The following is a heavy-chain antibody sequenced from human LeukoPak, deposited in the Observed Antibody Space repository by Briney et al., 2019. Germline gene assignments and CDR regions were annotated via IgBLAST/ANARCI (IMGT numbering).Heavy chain of an antibody. CDR1: GFTFSDYY. V-gene: IGHV3-11*01. CDR2: ISSSGSTI. D-gene: IGHD3-9*01. J-gene: IGHJ6*03. CDR3: ASLPRDLTYYYYYMDV. Sequence: GGSLRLSCAASGFTFSDYYMSWIRQAPGKGPEWVSYISSSGSTIYYADSVKGRFTISRDNAKNSLYLQMNSLRAEDTAVYYCASLPRDLTYYYYYMDVWGKGTTVTVSS.